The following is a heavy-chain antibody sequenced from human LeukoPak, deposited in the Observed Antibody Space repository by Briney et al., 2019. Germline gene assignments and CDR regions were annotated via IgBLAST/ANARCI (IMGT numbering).Heavy chain of an antibody. D-gene: IGHD5-12*01. Sequence: PGGSLRLSCAASGFTFSSYSMNWVRQAPGKGLEWVSSISSSSSYIYYADSVKGRFTISRDNAKNSLYLQMNSLRAEDTAVYYCARDLSMVATTTGGYWGQGTLVTVSS. CDR2: ISSSSSYI. J-gene: IGHJ4*02. CDR1: GFTFSSYS. CDR3: ARDLSMVATTTGGY. V-gene: IGHV3-21*01.